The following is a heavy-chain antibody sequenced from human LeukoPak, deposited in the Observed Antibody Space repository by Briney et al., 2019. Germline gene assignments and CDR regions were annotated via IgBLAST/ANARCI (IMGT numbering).Heavy chain of an antibody. V-gene: IGHV4-34*01. CDR2: INHCGST. CDR1: GGSFSGYY. J-gene: IGHJ4*02. D-gene: IGHD6-19*01. CDR3: ARHLTYSGGSARYFDY. Sequence: SETLSLTCAVYGGSFSGYYCSWIRQPPGKGLKWVGEINHCGSTNYNPALKSRVTISVDTSKTQFSLKLSSVTAADTAVYYCARHLTYSGGSARYFDYWGQGILVTVSP.